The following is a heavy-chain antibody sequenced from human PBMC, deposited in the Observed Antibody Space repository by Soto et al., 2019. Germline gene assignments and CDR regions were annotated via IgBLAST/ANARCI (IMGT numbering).Heavy chain of an antibody. J-gene: IGHJ5*02. V-gene: IGHV1-3*01. CDR3: ARGDVVVVAATRFDP. CDR1: GYTFTSYA. CDR2: INAGNGNT. Sequence: QVQLVQSGAEVKKPGASVKVSCKASGYTFTSYAMHWVRQAPGQRLEWMGWINAGNGNTKYSQKFQGRVTITRDTSASTAYMELSSLRSEDTAVYYCARGDVVVVAATRFDPWGQGTLVNVSS. D-gene: IGHD2-15*01.